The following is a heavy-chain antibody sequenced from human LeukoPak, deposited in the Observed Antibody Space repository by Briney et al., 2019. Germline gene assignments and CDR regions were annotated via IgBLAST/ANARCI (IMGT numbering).Heavy chain of an antibody. CDR3: ARTSGSFFDY. Sequence: SETLSLTCTVSSGSISVYYWSWIRQPAGKGLEWIGRFHVSDTTNYDPSLKSRVTMSLDTSKNQFSLKLTSVTAADTAVYYCARTSGSFFDYWGQGTLLTVSS. CDR1: SGSISVYY. J-gene: IGHJ4*02. CDR2: FHVSDTT. V-gene: IGHV4-4*07. D-gene: IGHD1-26*01.